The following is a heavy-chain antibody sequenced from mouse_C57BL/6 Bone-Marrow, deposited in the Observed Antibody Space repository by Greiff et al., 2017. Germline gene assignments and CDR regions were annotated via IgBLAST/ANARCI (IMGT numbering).Heavy chain of an antibody. CDR1: GYAFTNYL. Sequence: QVQLQQSGAELVRPGTSVKVSCKASGYAFTNYLIEWVKQRPGQGLEWIGVINPGSGGTNYNEKFKGKATLTADKSSSTAYMQLSSLTSEDSAVYFCARAHYYGSSYEAMDYWGQGTSVTVSS. CDR3: ARAHYYGSSYEAMDY. V-gene: IGHV1-54*01. CDR2: INPGSGGT. D-gene: IGHD1-1*01. J-gene: IGHJ4*01.